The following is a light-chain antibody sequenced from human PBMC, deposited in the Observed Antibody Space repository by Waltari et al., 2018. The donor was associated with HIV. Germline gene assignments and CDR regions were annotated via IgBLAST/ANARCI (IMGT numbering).Light chain of an antibody. CDR2: EVN. CDR1: SSDVGAYNN. Sequence: QSALTQPPSASGSRGQSVTISCTGTSSDVGAYNNVSWYQQYPGMAPKLIIYEVNKRPSGVPDRFSGSKSGNTAPLTVSGLQAEDEADFYCSSYAGSAVVFGGGTKLTVL. J-gene: IGLJ2*01. V-gene: IGLV2-8*01. CDR3: SSYAGSAVV.